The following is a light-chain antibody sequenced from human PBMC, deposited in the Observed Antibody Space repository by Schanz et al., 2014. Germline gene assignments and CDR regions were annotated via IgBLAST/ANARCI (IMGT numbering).Light chain of an antibody. CDR3: QSYDKSLTASV. CDR1: ISNIGSNT. Sequence: QSVLTQPPSASGTPGQTVTISCSGDISNIGSNTVNWYQQLPGTAPKLLIYTNNQRPSGVPDRFSGSKSGTSASLDITGLQAEDEADYYCQSYDKSLTASVFGGGTKLTVL. J-gene: IGLJ3*02. V-gene: IGLV1-44*01. CDR2: TNN.